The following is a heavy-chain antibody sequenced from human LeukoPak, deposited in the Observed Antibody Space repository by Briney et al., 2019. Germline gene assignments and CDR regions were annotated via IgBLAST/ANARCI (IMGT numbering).Heavy chain of an antibody. Sequence: ASVEVSCKASGYTFTSYGISWVRQAPGQGLEWMGWISAYNGNTNYAQKLQGRVTMTTDTSTSTAYMELRSLRSDDTAVYYCARLTSLVWWFDPWGQGTLVTVSS. CDR3: ARLTSLVWWFDP. CDR1: GYTFTSYG. CDR2: ISAYNGNT. V-gene: IGHV1-18*01. D-gene: IGHD3-16*01. J-gene: IGHJ5*02.